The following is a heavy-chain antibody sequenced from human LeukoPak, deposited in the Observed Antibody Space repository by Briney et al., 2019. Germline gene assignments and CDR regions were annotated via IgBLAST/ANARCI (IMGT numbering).Heavy chain of an antibody. J-gene: IGHJ4*02. CDR2: IKLNSGAT. Sequence: EASVEVSCKTSGYTFTDYVMHWVRQAPGQGLEWMGWIKLNSGATMYAQKFQGRVTMTRITSISTAYMEVSRLRSDDTAVYYCARDLSTTSNWEFDYWGQGTLVTVSS. D-gene: IGHD1-14*01. CDR1: GYTFTDYV. CDR3: ARDLSTTSNWEFDY. V-gene: IGHV1-2*02.